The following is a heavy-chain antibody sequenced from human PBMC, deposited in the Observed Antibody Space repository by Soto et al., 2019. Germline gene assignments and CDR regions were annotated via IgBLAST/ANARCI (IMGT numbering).Heavy chain of an antibody. V-gene: IGHV4-39*07. CDR3: ARDQRTYYYGSGSQASGSLDY. J-gene: IGHJ4*02. D-gene: IGHD3-10*01. CDR1: GGSSSSSSYY. Sequence: SETLSLTCTVSGGSSSSSSYYWGWIRQPPGKGLEWIGEINHSGSTNYNPSLKSRVTISVDTSKNQFSLKLSSVTAADTAVYYCARDQRTYYYGSGSQASGSLDYWGQGTLVTVSS. CDR2: INHSGST.